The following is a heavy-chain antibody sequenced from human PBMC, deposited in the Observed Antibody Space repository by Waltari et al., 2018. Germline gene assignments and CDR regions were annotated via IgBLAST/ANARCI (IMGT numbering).Heavy chain of an antibody. CDR1: EHTFRNYQ. CDR2: INPNGGYT. J-gene: IGHJ3*02. V-gene: IGHV1-46*01. CDR3: AKEDDACDI. Sequence: QVHLVQSGAEVKKPGASVTVSCKASEHTFRNYQIHWVRQAPGQGLEWMGIINPNGGYTIYAQKFQGRVTVTSDTSTSTVYMELSNLRSEDTAVYYCAKEDDACDIWGQGTMVTVSS.